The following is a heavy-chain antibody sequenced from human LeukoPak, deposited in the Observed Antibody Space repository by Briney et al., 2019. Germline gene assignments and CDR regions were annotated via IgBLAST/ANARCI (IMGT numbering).Heavy chain of an antibody. V-gene: IGHV4-4*09. CDR1: GGSISSYY. Sequence: PSETLSLTCTVSGGSISSYYWSWIRQPPGKGLEWIGYIYTSGSTNYNPSLKSRVTRSVDTSKNQFSLKLRSVTGADTAVYYCARTQYDYYYYYYMDVWGKGTTVTVSS. J-gene: IGHJ6*03. CDR2: IYTSGST. CDR3: ARTQYDYYYYYYMDV. D-gene: IGHD2-2*01.